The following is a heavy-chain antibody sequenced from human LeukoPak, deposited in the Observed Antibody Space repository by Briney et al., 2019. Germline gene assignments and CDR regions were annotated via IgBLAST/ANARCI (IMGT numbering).Heavy chain of an antibody. J-gene: IGHJ4*02. CDR1: GGSFSGYY. V-gene: IGHV4-34*01. CDR2: INHSGST. CDR3: ARGRGYCSSTSCYAYRY. Sequence: SETPSLTCAVYGGSFSGYYWSWIRQPPGKGLEWIGEINHSGSTNYNPSLKSRVTISVDTSKNQFSLKLSSVTAADTAVYYCARGRGYCSSTSCYAYRYWGQGTLVTVSS. D-gene: IGHD2-2*01.